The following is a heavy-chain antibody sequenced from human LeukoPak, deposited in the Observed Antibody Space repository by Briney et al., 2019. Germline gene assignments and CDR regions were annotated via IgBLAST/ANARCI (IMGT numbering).Heavy chain of an antibody. J-gene: IGHJ4*02. Sequence: GRSLRLSCAASGFTFDDYAMHWVRQAPGKGLEWVSGISWNSGSIGYADSVKGRFTISRDNAKNSLYLQMNSLRAEDTALYYCAKDKGYSSGWYILDYWGQGTLVTVSS. D-gene: IGHD6-19*01. CDR1: GFTFDDYA. CDR2: ISWNSGSI. CDR3: AKDKGYSSGWYILDY. V-gene: IGHV3-9*01.